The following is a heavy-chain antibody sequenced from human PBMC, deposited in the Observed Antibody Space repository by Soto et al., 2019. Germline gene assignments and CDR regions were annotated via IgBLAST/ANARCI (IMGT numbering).Heavy chain of an antibody. D-gene: IGHD3-22*01. CDR1: GFTFGDYA. CDR2: IRSKAYGGTT. V-gene: IGHV3-49*04. Sequence: GGSLRLSCTASGFTFGDYAMSWVRQAPGKGLEWVGFIRSKAYGGTTEYAASVKGRFTISRDDSKSIAYLQMNSLRAEDTAVYYCARDPYDNSGSYFNAPLDYWGQGTLVTVSS. CDR3: ARDPYDNSGSYFNAPLDY. J-gene: IGHJ4*02.